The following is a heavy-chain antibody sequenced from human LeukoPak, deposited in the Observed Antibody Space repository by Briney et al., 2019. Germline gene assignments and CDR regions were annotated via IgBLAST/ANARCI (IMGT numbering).Heavy chain of an antibody. CDR2: IKQDGSEE. V-gene: IGHV3-7*05. CDR3: AGDRGSSGWFR. CDR1: GFTFSSYW. D-gene: IGHD6-19*01. J-gene: IGHJ4*02. Sequence: GGSLTLSCAASGFTFSSYWMNWVRQAPGKGLEWVANIKQDGSEEYYVDSVKGRFTISRDNAKKSLYLQMNSLRAEDTAMYYCAGDRGSSGWFRWGQGTLVTVSS.